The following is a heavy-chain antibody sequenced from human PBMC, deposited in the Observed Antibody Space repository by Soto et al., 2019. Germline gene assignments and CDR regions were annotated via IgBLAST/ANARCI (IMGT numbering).Heavy chain of an antibody. CDR2: IYYSGST. CDR3: ARLGATYYYGMDV. D-gene: IGHD1-26*01. J-gene: IGHJ6*02. Sequence: SETLSLTCTVSGGSISSYYWSWIRQPPGKGLEWIGYIYYSGSTNYSPSLKSRVTISVDTSKNQFSLKLSSVTAADTAVYYCARLGATYYYGMDVWGQGTTVTVSS. CDR1: GGSISSYY. V-gene: IGHV4-59*01.